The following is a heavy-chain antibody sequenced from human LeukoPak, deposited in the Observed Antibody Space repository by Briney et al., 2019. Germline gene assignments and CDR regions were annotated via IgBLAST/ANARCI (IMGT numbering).Heavy chain of an antibody. D-gene: IGHD6-19*01. J-gene: IGHJ6*03. CDR2: IIPIFGTA. CDR1: GGTFSSYA. Sequence: ASVKVSCKASGGTFSSYAISWVRQAPGQGLEWMGGIIPIFGTANYAQKFQGRVTITADESTSTAYMELSSLRAEDTAVYYCARETTSGWYRDYYYMDVWGKGTTVTVSS. V-gene: IGHV1-69*13. CDR3: ARETTSGWYRDYYYMDV.